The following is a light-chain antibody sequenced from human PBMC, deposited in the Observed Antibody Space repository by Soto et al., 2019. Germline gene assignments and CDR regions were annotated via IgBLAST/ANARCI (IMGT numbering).Light chain of an antibody. CDR1: QSIATY. Sequence: IQMTQSPSSLSASVGDRVTITCRAGQSIATYLNWYQQKAGKAPQLLIYGASRLHGGVPSRFSGRGSRTDFTLTITSLQAEDFAIYYCQQSYTSPWTFGQGTKVDIK. V-gene: IGKV1-39*01. J-gene: IGKJ1*01. CDR3: QQSYTSPWT. CDR2: GAS.